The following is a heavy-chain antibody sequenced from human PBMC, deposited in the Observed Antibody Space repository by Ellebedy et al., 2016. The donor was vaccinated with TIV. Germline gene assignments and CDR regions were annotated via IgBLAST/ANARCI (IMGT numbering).Heavy chain of an antibody. V-gene: IGHV1-58*01. Sequence: SVKVSXXASGFTFTNSAVQWVRQARGQRLEWIGWIVVGSGNTNYAQKFQERVTITRDMSTSTAYMELSSLGSEDTAVYYCAAESYGDYVGYFDYWGQGTLVTVSS. CDR1: GFTFTNSA. CDR2: IVVGSGNT. D-gene: IGHD4-17*01. J-gene: IGHJ4*02. CDR3: AAESYGDYVGYFDY.